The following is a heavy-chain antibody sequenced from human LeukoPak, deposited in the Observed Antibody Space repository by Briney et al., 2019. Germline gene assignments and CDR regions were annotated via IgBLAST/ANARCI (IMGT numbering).Heavy chain of an antibody. Sequence: PGGTLRLSCAASGFTFSDYYMSWIRQAPGKGLEWVSYISSSGSTIYYADSVKGRFTISRDNAKNSLYLQMNSLRAEDTAVYYCARPRGSGSYYDDAFDIWGQGTMVTVSS. CDR2: ISSSGSTI. J-gene: IGHJ3*02. V-gene: IGHV3-11*04. CDR3: ARPRGSGSYYDDAFDI. D-gene: IGHD3-10*01. CDR1: GFTFSDYY.